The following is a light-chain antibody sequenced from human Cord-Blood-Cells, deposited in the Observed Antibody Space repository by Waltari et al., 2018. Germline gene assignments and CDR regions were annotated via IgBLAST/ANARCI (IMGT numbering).Light chain of an antibody. CDR1: SSNIGAGYD. CDR3: QSYDSSLSGYV. V-gene: IGLV1-40*01. Sequence: QSVLTQPPSVSGAPGQRVTISCTGSSSNIGAGYDVHWYQQLPGTAPKLLIYGNSNRPSGDPDRFAGSKSGTSASLAITGLQAGDEADYYCQSYDSSLSGYVFGTGTKVTVL. CDR2: GNS. J-gene: IGLJ1*01.